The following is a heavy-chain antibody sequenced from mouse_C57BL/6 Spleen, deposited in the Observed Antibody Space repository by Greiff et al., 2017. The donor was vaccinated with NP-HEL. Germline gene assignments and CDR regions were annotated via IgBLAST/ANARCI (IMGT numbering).Heavy chain of an antibody. J-gene: IGHJ3*01. D-gene: IGHD3-2*02. CDR1: GYTFTDYE. V-gene: IGHV1-15*01. Sequence: QVQLKQSGAELVRPGASVTLSCKASGYTFTDYEMHWVKQTPVHGLEWIGAIDPATGGTAYNQKFKGKAILTADKSSSTAYMELRSLTSEDSAVYYCTKTAQAPFAYWGQGTLVTVSA. CDR3: TKTAQAPFAY. CDR2: IDPATGGT.